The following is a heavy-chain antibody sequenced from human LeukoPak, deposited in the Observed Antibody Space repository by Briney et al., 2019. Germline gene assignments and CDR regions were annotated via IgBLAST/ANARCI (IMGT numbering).Heavy chain of an antibody. D-gene: IGHD3-10*01. CDR2: VKQDGIEK. CDR3: AREGMVRGVPDAFDT. V-gene: IGHV3-7*01. CDR1: GFTVSSNY. Sequence: GGSLRLSYAASGFTVSSNYMSWVRQAPGKGLEWVANVKQDGIEKYFLDSVRGRFAISRDNAKNLLYLQMNSLRAEDTAVYFCAREGMVRGVPDAFDTWGQGTVVTVSS. J-gene: IGHJ3*02.